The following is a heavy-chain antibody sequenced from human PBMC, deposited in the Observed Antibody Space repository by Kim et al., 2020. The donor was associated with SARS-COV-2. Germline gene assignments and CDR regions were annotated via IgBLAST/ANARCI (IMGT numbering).Heavy chain of an antibody. CDR1: GFTFSSYG. Sequence: GGSLRLSCAASGFTFSSYGMHWVRQAPGKGLEWVAVIWYDGSNKYYADSVKGRFTISRDNSKNTLYLQMNSLRAEDTAVYYCAREGGYSYGYWLDYWGQGTLVTVSS. J-gene: IGHJ4*02. CDR3: AREGGYSYGYWLDY. D-gene: IGHD5-18*01. CDR2: IWYDGSNK. V-gene: IGHV3-33*01.